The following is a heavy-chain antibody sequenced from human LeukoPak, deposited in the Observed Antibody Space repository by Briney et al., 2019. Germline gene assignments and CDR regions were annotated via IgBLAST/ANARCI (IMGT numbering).Heavy chain of an antibody. Sequence: GGSLRLSCAASGFTFSGYDMHWVRQVSGKGLEWVALIWYDRSNIYYGDTVKGRFTISRDNSKNTTYLQMNSLRAEDTAVYYCASGGNTGYEYFQHWGQGTLVSVSS. J-gene: IGHJ1*01. D-gene: IGHD4-23*01. CDR3: ASGGNTGYEYFQH. CDR2: IWYDRSNI. V-gene: IGHV3-33*03. CDR1: GFTFSGYD.